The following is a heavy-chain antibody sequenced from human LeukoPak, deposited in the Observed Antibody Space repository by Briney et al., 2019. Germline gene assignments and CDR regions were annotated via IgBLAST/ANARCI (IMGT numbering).Heavy chain of an antibody. D-gene: IGHD1-26*01. Sequence: SETLSLTCTVSGGSISSGSYYWSWIRQPPGKGLERIGYIYYSGSTNYNPSLKSRITISVDTSKNQYSLKLSSVTAADTAVYYCARLTESVGATLGGGYYFDYWGQGTLVTVSS. CDR2: IYYSGST. CDR1: GGSISSGSYY. J-gene: IGHJ4*02. V-gene: IGHV4-61*01. CDR3: ARLTESVGATLGGGYYFDY.